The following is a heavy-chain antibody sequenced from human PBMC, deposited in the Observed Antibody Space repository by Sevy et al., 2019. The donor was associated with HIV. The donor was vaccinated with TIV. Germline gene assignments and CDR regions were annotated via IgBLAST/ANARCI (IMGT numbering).Heavy chain of an antibody. CDR2: FDPEDGET. J-gene: IGHJ4*02. CDR3: ATARLGDFWSGYSFDY. Sequence: ASVKVSCKVSGYTLTELSMHWVRQAPGKGLEWMGGFDPEDGETIYAQKFQGRVTMTEDTSTDTAYMELGSLGSEDTAVYYCATARLGDFWSGYSFDYWGQGTLVTVSS. D-gene: IGHD3-3*01. CDR1: GYTLTELS. V-gene: IGHV1-24*01.